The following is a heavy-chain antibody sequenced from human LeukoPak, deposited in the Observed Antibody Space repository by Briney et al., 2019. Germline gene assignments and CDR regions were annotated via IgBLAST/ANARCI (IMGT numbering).Heavy chain of an antibody. D-gene: IGHD5-12*01. V-gene: IGHV4-38-2*01. J-gene: IGHJ4*02. CDR3: ARHRRGSHFDY. Sequence: SETLSLTCAVSRYSISSGYYWGWIRQPPGKELGWIGRIYHSGSTYYNPSLKSRVTISVDTSKNHFSLKLRSVTAADTAVYYCARHRRGSHFDYWGQGTLVTVSS. CDR2: IYHSGST. CDR1: RYSISSGYY.